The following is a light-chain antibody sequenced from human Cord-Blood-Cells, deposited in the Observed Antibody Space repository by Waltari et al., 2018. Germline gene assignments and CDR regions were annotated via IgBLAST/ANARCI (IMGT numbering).Light chain of an antibody. CDR3: QQYGSSPLT. CDR1: QSVSSSY. V-gene: IGKV3-20*01. Sequence: EIVLTQSPGTLSLSPGERATLSCRASQSVSSSYLAWYQQKPGQAPRRLIYGASSRATGIPDRFSGSGSGTDFTLIISRLEPEDFAVYYCQQYGSSPLTFGGGTKVEIK. J-gene: IGKJ4*01. CDR2: GAS.